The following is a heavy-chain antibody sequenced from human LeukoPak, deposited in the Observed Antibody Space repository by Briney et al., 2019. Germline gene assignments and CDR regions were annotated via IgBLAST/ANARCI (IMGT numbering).Heavy chain of an antibody. J-gene: IGHJ4*02. D-gene: IGHD1-26*01. CDR3: TRGRGSYSLDY. CDR2: ISYDGSNE. V-gene: IGHV3-30*01. Sequence: PGGSLRLSCAASGFNLSSYAMHWVRQAPGKGLEWGAIISYDGSNEHYADSVKGRFTISRDNSKNTLYLQMNSLRAEDTAIYYCTRGRGSYSLDYWGRGTLVTVSS. CDR1: GFNLSSYA.